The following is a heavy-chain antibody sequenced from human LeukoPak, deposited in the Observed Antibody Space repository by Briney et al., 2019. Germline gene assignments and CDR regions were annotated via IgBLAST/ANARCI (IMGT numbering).Heavy chain of an antibody. CDR3: ARDIGGLDGDGLDQ. CDR1: GFTFTMYG. CDR2: VSNGRNSH. Sequence: WGSLRLSCAASGFTFTMYGMHWVRQAPGKGLEWVAAVSNGRNSHYYPDSVKGRFTLSRDNSKYTLYLHMNSLRDEDTAVYYCARDIGGLDGDGLDQWGQGTLVTVSS. J-gene: IGHJ4*02. D-gene: IGHD4-17*01. V-gene: IGHV3-30*19.